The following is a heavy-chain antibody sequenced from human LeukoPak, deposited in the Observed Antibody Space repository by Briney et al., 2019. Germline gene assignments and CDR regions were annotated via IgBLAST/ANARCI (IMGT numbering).Heavy chain of an antibody. D-gene: IGHD4-11*01. V-gene: IGHV4-34*01. Sequence: PSETLSLTCAVYGGSFSAYYWGLIRQPPGKGLEWIGEINHSGSANYNPSLKSRVSISVDMSKNQFSLKLSSVTAADTAVYYCATLPPQYVFFDFWGQGTLVSVSS. CDR1: GGSFSAYY. J-gene: IGHJ4*02. CDR3: ATLPPQYVFFDF. CDR2: INHSGSA.